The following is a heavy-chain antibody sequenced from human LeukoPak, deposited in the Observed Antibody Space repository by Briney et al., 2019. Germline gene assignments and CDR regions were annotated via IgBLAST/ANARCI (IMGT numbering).Heavy chain of an antibody. Sequence: GGSLRLSCAASGFTFSHYSMDWVRQAPGKGLEWVSSISRTSSDIYYADSVKGRFTISRDNAKNTLYLQMNSLRAEDTAVYYCATNYYGSGPDHWGQGTLVTVSS. CDR3: ATNYYGSGPDH. CDR2: ISRTSSDI. D-gene: IGHD3-10*01. CDR1: GFTFSHYS. J-gene: IGHJ4*02. V-gene: IGHV3-21*01.